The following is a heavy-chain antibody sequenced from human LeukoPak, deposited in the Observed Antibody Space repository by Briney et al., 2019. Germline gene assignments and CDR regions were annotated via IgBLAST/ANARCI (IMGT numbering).Heavy chain of an antibody. CDR2: ISWNSGSI. CDR3: AKTVDGSGSYYNDY. V-gene: IGHV3-9*01. CDR1: GFTFDDYA. J-gene: IGHJ4*02. D-gene: IGHD3-10*01. Sequence: GRSLRLSCAASGFTFDDYAMHWVRQAPGKGLEWVSGISWNSGSIGYADSVKGRFTISRDNAKNSLYLQMNSLRAEDTALYYCAKTVDGSGSYYNDYWGQGTLVTVSS.